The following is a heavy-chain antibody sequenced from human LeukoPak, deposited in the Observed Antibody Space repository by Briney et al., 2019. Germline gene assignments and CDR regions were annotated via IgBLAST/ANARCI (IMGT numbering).Heavy chain of an antibody. V-gene: IGHV3-23*01. CDR2: ISGSGGST. D-gene: IGHD3-22*01. CDR3: AKDRNSYDSSGYYQN. CDR1: GFTFSSYA. Sequence: PGGSLRLSCAASGFTFSSYAMSWVRQAPGKGLEWVSAISGSGGSTYYADSVKGRFTISRDNSKNTLYLQMNILRAEDTAVYYCAKDRNSYDSSGYYQNWGQGTLVTVSS. J-gene: IGHJ4*02.